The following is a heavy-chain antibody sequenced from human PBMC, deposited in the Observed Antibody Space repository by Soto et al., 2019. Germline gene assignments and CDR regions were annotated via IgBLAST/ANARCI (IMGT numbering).Heavy chain of an antibody. J-gene: IGHJ6*02. Sequence: ASVPVSCKASGYTFTSYGISWVRQAPGQGLEWMGWISAYYGNTNYAQKPQGRVTMTTDTSTSTAYMELRSLRSDDPAVYYCARDLRTMVRARTYYYYGMDIWGQGTTVTVSS. CDR2: ISAYYGNT. CDR3: ARDLRTMVRARTYYYYGMDI. CDR1: GYTFTSYG. V-gene: IGHV1-18*01. D-gene: IGHD3-10*01.